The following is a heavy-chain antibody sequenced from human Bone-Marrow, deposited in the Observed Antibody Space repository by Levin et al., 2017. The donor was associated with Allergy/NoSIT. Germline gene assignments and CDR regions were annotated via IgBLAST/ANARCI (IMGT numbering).Heavy chain of an antibody. V-gene: IGHV1-2*06. J-gene: IGHJ5*02. CDR1: GYTFTGYY. CDR2: INPNSGGT. CDR3: ARDGRRYDTIFGVVIDSFLGWFDP. Sequence: KRGESLKISCKASGYTFTGYYMHWVRQAPGQGLEWMGRINPNSGGTNYAQKFQGRVTMTRDTSISTAYMELSRLRSDDTAVYYCARDGRRYDTIFGVVIDSFLGWFDPWGQGTLVTVSS. D-gene: IGHD3-3*01.